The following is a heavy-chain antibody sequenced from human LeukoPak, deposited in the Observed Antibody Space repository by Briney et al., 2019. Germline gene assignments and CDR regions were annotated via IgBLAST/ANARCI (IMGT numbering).Heavy chain of an antibody. CDR3: ARDKFRGYFDY. CDR2: IYSGGTT. D-gene: IGHD3-10*01. Sequence: PGGSLRLSCAASEFTVSTNYMNWVRQAPGKGLEWVSAIYSGGTTYYADSVKGRFTISRDTSKNTLYLQMNSLRAEDTAVYYCARDKFRGYFDYWSQGTLVTVSS. CDR1: EFTVSTNY. J-gene: IGHJ4*02. V-gene: IGHV3-66*01.